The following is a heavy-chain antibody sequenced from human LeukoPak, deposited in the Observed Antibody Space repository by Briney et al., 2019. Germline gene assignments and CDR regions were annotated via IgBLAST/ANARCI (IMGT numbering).Heavy chain of an antibody. CDR3: ARVLGDISSSLYFDY. CDR2: ISSSGSTI. CDR1: GGSISSGDYY. V-gene: IGHV3-11*04. Sequence: PSETLSLTCTVSGGSISSGDYYWSWIRQAPGKGLEWVSYISSSGSTIYYADSVKGRFTISRDNAKNSLYLQMNSLRAEDTAVYYCARVLGDISSSLYFDYWGQGTLVTVSS. J-gene: IGHJ4*02. D-gene: IGHD6-13*01.